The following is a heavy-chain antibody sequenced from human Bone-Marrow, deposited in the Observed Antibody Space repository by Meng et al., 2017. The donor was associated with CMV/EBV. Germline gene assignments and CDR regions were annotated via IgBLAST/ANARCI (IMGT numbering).Heavy chain of an antibody. D-gene: IGHD1-14*01. V-gene: IGHV3-21*01. J-gene: IGHJ4*02. CDR3: AREIPYRPTDY. CDR1: GFTFSSYS. CDR2: ISSSSSYI. Sequence: GESLKISCAASGFTFSSYSMNWVRQAPGKGLEWVSSISSSSSYIYYADSAKGRFTISRDNAKNSLYLQMNSLRAEDTALYYCAREIPYRPTDYWGQGTLVTVSS.